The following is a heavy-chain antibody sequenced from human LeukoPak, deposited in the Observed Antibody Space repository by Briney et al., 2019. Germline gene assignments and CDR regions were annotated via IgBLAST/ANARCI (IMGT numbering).Heavy chain of an antibody. CDR2: IIPIFGTA. V-gene: IGHV1-69*01. CDR1: GGTFSSYA. Sequence: SVKVSCKASGGTFSSYAISWVRQAPGQGLEWMGGIIPIFGTANYAQKFQGRVTITADESTSTAYMELSSLRSEDTAVYYCASSYCSSTSCYLDPGTDPRYYFDYWGQGTLVTVSS. CDR3: ASSYCSSTSCYLDPGTDPRYYFDY. D-gene: IGHD2-2*01. J-gene: IGHJ4*02.